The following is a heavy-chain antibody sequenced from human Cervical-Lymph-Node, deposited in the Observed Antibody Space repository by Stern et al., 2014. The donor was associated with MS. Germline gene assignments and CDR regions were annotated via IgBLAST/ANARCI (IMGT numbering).Heavy chain of an antibody. CDR1: GFTFSTYA. D-gene: IGHD5-18*01. CDR2: ISYDGTIK. J-gene: IGHJ4*02. V-gene: IGHV3-30*09. Sequence: VQLLESGGGVVQPGRSLRLSCAASGFTFSTYAIPWVRQAPGQGLEWVAVISYDGTIKYYADSVKGRFAISRDNSKNTLYLQMDSLRAEDSAVYYCARPADGYSYGLAYWGQGTLVTVSS. CDR3: ARPADGYSYGLAY.